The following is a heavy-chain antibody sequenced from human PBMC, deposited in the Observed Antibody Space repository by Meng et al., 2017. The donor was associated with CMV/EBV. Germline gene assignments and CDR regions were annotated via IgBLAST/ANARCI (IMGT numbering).Heavy chain of an antibody. CDR1: GFTFDDYA. V-gene: IGHV3-9*01. CDR2: ISWNSGSI. CDR3: AKGRRVATPGGFDY. Sequence: SLKISCAASGFTFDDYAMHWVRQAPGKGLEWVSGISWNSGSIGYADSVKGRFTISRDNAKNSLYLQLNSLRAVDTALYYCAKGRRVATPGGFDYWGQGTLVTVSS. J-gene: IGHJ4*02. D-gene: IGHD5-12*01.